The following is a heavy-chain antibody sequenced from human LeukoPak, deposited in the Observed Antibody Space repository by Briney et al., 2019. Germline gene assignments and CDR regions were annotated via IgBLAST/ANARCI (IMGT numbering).Heavy chain of an antibody. CDR1: GFTFSSYA. D-gene: IGHD2-2*01. CDR2: INHSGST. Sequence: PGGSLRLSCAASGFTFSSYAMSWVRQPPGKGLEWIGEINHSGSTNYNPSLKSRVTISVDTSKNQFSLKLSSVTAADTAVYYCARGRGYCSSTSCYAWFDPWGQGTLVTVSS. CDR3: ARGRGYCSSTSCYAWFDP. J-gene: IGHJ5*02. V-gene: IGHV4-34*01.